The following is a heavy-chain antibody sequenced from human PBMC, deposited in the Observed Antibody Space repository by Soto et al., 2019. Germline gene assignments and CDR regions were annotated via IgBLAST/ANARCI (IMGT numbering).Heavy chain of an antibody. J-gene: IGHJ3*02. D-gene: IGHD5-18*01. Sequence: EVQLVESGGGLVQPGGSLKLSCAASGFTFSGSAMHWVRQASGKGLEWVGRIRSKANSYATAYAASVKGRFTISRDYSKNTAYLQMNSLKTEDTAVYYCTSLIQLWFLDAFDIWGQGTMVTVS. CDR2: IRSKANSYAT. V-gene: IGHV3-73*02. CDR3: TSLIQLWFLDAFDI. CDR1: GFTFSGSA.